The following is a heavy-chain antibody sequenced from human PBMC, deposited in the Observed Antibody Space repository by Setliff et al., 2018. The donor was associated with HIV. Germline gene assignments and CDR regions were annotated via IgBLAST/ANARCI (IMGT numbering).Heavy chain of an antibody. J-gene: IGHJ4*02. CDR1: GFTFSSYT. V-gene: IGHV3-23*01. Sequence: PGGSLRLSCAASGFTFSSYTMNWVRQAPGKGLEWVSTVSGGGGSTYYADSVKGRFTISRDNFKNTLYLQMNSLRAEDTAVYYCAKVDNGHCTSASCRDFDYWGQGTLVTVSS. CDR3: AKVDNGHCTSASCRDFDY. CDR2: VSGGGGST. D-gene: IGHD2-2*03.